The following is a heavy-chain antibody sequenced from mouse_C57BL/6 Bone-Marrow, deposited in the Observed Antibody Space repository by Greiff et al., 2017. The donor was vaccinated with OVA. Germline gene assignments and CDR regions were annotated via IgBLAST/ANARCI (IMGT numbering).Heavy chain of an antibody. D-gene: IGHD2-1*01. CDR3: ADLLPIRYFDY. CDR1: GYTFTSYG. CDR2: IYPRSGNT. Sequence: VQLKESGAELARPGASVKLSCKASGYTFTSYGISWVKQRTGQGLEWIGEIYPRSGNTYYNEKFKGKATLTADKSSSTAYMELRSLTSEDSAVYFCADLLPIRYFDYWGQGTTLTVSS. J-gene: IGHJ2*01. V-gene: IGHV1-81*01.